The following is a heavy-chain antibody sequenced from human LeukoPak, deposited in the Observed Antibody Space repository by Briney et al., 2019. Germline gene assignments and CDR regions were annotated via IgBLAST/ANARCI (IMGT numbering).Heavy chain of an antibody. CDR3: ARRLQTADAFDI. CDR2: ISSSGSTI. CDR1: GFTFSSYE. J-gene: IGHJ3*02. Sequence: PGGSLRLSCAASGFTFSSYEMNWVRQAPGKGLEWVSYISSSGSTIYYADSVKGRFTISRDNAKNSLYLQMNSLRAEDTAVYYCARRLQTADAFDIWGQGTMVTVSS. D-gene: IGHD4-11*01. V-gene: IGHV3-48*03.